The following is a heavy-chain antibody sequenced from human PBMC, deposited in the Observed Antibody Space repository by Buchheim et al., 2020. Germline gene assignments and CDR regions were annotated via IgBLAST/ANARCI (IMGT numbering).Heavy chain of an antibody. J-gene: IGHJ4*02. D-gene: IGHD2-8*01. V-gene: IGHV3-30*03. Sequence: QVQLVESGGGVVQPGRSLRLSCAASGFTFSSYGMHWVRQAPGKGLEWVAVISYDGSNKYYADSVMGRFTISRDNSKNTLYLQMNSLRAEDTAVYYCIVLMVYASFDYWGQGTL. CDR3: IVLMVYASFDY. CDR1: GFTFSSYG. CDR2: ISYDGSNK.